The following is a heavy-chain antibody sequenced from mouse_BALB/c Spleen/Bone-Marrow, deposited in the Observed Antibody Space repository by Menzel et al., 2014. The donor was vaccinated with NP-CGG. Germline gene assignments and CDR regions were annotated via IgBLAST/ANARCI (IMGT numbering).Heavy chain of an antibody. Sequence: QVQLKESGPGLVSPSQSLSITCTVSGFSLTGYGVNWVRQPPGKGLEWLGMIWGDGSTDYNPVLKSRLNISKDNSKSQVFLKMNSLQTDDTARYYCARSFTTVVATPFDYWGQGTTLTVSS. CDR2: IWGDGST. J-gene: IGHJ2*01. CDR3: ARSFTTVVATPFDY. D-gene: IGHD1-1*01. CDR1: GFSLTGYG. V-gene: IGHV2-6-7*01.